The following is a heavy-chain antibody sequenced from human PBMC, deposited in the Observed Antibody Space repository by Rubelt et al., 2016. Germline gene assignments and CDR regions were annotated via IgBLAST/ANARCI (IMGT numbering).Heavy chain of an antibody. V-gene: IGHV4-59*01. Sequence: QVQLQESGPGLVQPSETLSLTCTVSGGSINYYYWTWIRQSPGKGLEWIGYIYYSGSTNYSPSLKSRATLSLDRSKSQFSLELTSVTAAYTAVYYCARASRYCGSSSCYLGALDIWGQGRMVTVSS. J-gene: IGHJ3*02. CDR1: GGSINYYY. CDR2: IYYSGST. CDR3: ARASRYCGSSSCYLGALDI. D-gene: IGHD2-2*01.